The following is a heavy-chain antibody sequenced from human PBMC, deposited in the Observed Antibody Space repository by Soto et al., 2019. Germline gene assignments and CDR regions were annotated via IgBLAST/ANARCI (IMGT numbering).Heavy chain of an antibody. V-gene: IGHV4-30-2*01. J-gene: IGHJ4*02. CDR1: GGSISSGGYS. D-gene: IGHD2-8*01. CDR2: IYHSGST. Sequence: PXETLSLTCAVSGGSISSGGYSWSWIRQPPGKGLEWIGYIYHSGSTYYNPSLKSRVTISVDRSKNQFSLKLSSVTAADTAVYYCARGPPNTYWGQGTLVTVSS. CDR3: ARGPPNTY.